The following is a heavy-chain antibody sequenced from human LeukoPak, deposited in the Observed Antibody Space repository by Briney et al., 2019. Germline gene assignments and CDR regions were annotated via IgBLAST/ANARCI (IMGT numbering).Heavy chain of an antibody. V-gene: IGHV4-59*12. J-gene: IGHJ3*02. Sequence: SETLSLTCTGSGGSISSYYCSWIRQPPGKGLELIGYIYYSGSNNYNPSLKRRVTISVDTSKNQFPLKMSSVTAADTAVYYCASSGWYDDAFDIWGQGTMVTVSS. D-gene: IGHD6-19*01. CDR3: ASSGWYDDAFDI. CDR1: GGSISSYY. CDR2: IYYSGSN.